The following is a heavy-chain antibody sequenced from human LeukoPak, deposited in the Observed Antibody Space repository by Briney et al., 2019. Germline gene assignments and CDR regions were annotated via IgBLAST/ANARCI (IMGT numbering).Heavy chain of an antibody. CDR1: GFTFSSYG. D-gene: IGHD6-13*01. V-gene: IGHV3-30*18. J-gene: IGHJ4*02. Sequence: GRSLRLSCAASGFTFSSYGMHWVRQAPGKGREWVAVISYDGSNKYYADSVKGRFTISRDNSKNTLYLQMNSLRAEDTAVYYCAKTIAAAGAHWGQGTLVTVSS. CDR3: AKTIAAAGAH. CDR2: ISYDGSNK.